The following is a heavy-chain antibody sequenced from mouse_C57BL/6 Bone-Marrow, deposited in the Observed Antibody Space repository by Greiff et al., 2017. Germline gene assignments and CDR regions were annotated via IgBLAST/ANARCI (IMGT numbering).Heavy chain of an antibody. J-gene: IGHJ3*01. CDR2: ISSGGDYI. D-gene: IGHD2-3*01. V-gene: IGHV5-9-1*02. CDR1: GFTFSSYA. Sequence: EVMLVESGEGLVKPGGSLKLSCAASGFTFSSYAMSWVRQTPEKRLEWVAYISSGGDYIYYADTVKGRFTISRDNARNTLYLQMSSLKSEDTAMYYCTTYDGDLWFAYWGQGTLVTVSA. CDR3: TTYDGDLWFAY.